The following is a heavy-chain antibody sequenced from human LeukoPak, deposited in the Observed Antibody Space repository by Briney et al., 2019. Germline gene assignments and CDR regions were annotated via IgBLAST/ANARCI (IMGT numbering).Heavy chain of an antibody. CDR3: AKDLFGGLYSSSDY. CDR2: ISGSGGST. CDR1: GFTFSSYA. J-gene: IGHJ4*02. V-gene: IGHV3-23*01. Sequence: PGGSLRLSCAASGFTFSSYAMSWVRQAPGKGLEWVSAISGSGGSTYYADSVKGRFTISRDNSKSTLYLQMNSLRAEDTAVYYCAKDLFGGLYSSSDYWGQGTLVTVSS. D-gene: IGHD3-10*02.